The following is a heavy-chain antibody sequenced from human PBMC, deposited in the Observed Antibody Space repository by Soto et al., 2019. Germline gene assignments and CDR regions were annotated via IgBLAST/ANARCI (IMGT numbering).Heavy chain of an antibody. D-gene: IGHD3-10*01. J-gene: IGHJ3*01. V-gene: IGHV3-23*01. CDR3: AKLTIIRGNALDR. CDR1: GFSLRSYA. CDR2: VSGTAESI. Sequence: QLLQSGGGLVRPGGSVTLSCVASGFSLRSYAVAWVRQSPGKGLEWVSVVSGTAESIYYADSVRARFTISRDISRGAVFLQMNFLTAAETALYYWAKLTIIRGNALDRWGQGTMVTVSS.